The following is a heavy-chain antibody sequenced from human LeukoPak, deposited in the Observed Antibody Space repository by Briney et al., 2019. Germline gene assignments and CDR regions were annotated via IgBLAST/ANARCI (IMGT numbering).Heavy chain of an antibody. CDR2: ISYDGNSE. V-gene: IGHV3-30-3*01. J-gene: IGHJ4*02. CDR1: GITFSSFT. CDR3: AAEYCGGGFCYTRHSGHDY. Sequence: GGSLRLSCAASGITFSSFTMHWVRQFPGKGLEWLAVISYDGNSEYYADSVKGRFTISRDTSRNTLYLQMNSLRSEDTALYCCAAEYCGGGFCYTRHSGHDYWGQGTLVTVSS. D-gene: IGHD2-15*01.